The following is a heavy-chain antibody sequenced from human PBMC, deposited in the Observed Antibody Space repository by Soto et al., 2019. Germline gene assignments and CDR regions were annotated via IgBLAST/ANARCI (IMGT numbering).Heavy chain of an antibody. CDR1: GGSISSGGYY. J-gene: IGHJ5*02. V-gene: IGHV4-31*03. Sequence: QVQLQESGPGLVKPSQTLSLTCTVSGGSISSGGYYWSWIRQHPGKGLEWIGYIYYSGSTYYNPSLKSRVTISVDTSKNQFSLKLSSVTAADTAVYYCASVYSRGYYHWFDPWGQGTLVTVSA. CDR3: ASVYSRGYYHWFDP. CDR2: IYYSGST. D-gene: IGHD3-22*01.